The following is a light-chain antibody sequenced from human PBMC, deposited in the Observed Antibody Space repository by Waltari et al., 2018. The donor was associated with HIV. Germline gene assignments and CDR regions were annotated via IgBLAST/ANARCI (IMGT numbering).Light chain of an antibody. Sequence: SYVLTHPPSVSVAPGQTARSTCGGNNIGTTSVHRYQQKPGQAPVLVVYDDSDRPSGIPERFSGSNSGDTATLTISRVEAGDEADYHCQVWDSSGDHVVFGGGTKLTVL. CDR1: NIGTTS. V-gene: IGLV3-21*02. J-gene: IGLJ3*02. CDR3: QVWDSSGDHVV. CDR2: DDS.